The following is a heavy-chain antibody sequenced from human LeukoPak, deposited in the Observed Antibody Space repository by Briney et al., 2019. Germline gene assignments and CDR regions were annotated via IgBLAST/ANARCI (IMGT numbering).Heavy chain of an antibody. CDR3: AKDLHIVVVTAILDY. V-gene: IGHV3-23*01. Sequence: GASLRLSCAASGFTFSSYAMSWVRQAPGKGLEWVSAISGSGGSTYYADSVKGRFTISRDNSKNTLYLQMNGLRAEDTAVYYCAKDLHIVVVTAILDYWGQGTLVTVSS. J-gene: IGHJ4*02. CDR1: GFTFSSYA. D-gene: IGHD2-21*02. CDR2: ISGSGGST.